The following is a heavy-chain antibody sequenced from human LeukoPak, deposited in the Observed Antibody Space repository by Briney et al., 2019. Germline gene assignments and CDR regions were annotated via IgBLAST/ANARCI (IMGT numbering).Heavy chain of an antibody. J-gene: IGHJ5*02. Sequence: PSETLSLTCAVYGGSFNVYYWIWIRQPPGKGLEWIGEINQSGRTNYNSSLESRVTISIDTSKNEFSLKLSSVTAADTAVYYCARDGGSNNYWFDPWGQGTLVTVSS. V-gene: IGHV4-34*01. CDR2: INQSGRT. D-gene: IGHD1-20*01. CDR1: GGSFNVYY. CDR3: ARDGGSNNYWFDP.